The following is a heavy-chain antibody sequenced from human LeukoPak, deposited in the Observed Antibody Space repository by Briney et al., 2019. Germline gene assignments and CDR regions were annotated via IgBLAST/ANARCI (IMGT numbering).Heavy chain of an antibody. V-gene: IGHV4-59*08. D-gene: IGHD2-15*01. CDR3: ARHGYCSGGSCYWDY. CDR2: IYYSGST. Sequence: SETLSLTCTVSGGSISPFYWSWIRQPPGKGLEWIAYIYYSGSTAYNPSLKSRVAISVDTSNNQVSLKLSSVTAADTAVYYCARHGYCSGGSCYWDYWGQGTLVTVSS. J-gene: IGHJ4*02. CDR1: GGSISPFY.